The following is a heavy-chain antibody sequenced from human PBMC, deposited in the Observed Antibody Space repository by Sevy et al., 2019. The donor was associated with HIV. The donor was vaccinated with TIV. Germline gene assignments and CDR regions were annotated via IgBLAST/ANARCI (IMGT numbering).Heavy chain of an antibody. CDR1: GGSISSYY. CDR3: ARAYCGRDCYSSLGFLYYYYMDV. J-gene: IGHJ6*03. D-gene: IGHD2-21*02. Sequence: SETLSLTCTVSGGSISSYYWSWIRQPPGKGLEWIGYTYYSGSTNYNPSLKSRVTISVDTSKNQFSLKLSSVTAADTAVYYCARAYCGRDCYSSLGFLYYYYMDVWGKGTTVTVSS. CDR2: TYYSGST. V-gene: IGHV4-59*01.